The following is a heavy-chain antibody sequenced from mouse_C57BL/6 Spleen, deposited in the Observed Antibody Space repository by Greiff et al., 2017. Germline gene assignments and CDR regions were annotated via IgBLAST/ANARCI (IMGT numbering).Heavy chain of an antibody. V-gene: IGHV1-72*01. CDR2: IDPNSGGT. Sequence: QVQLQQPGAELVKPGASVKLSCKASGYTFTSYWMPWVKQRPGRGLEWIGRIDPNSGGTKYNEKFKSKATLTVDKPSSTAYMQLSSLTSEDSAVYYGARCRLYDYDERGLDYWGKGTTLTVSS. D-gene: IGHD2-4*01. J-gene: IGHJ2*01. CDR1: GYTFTSYW. CDR3: ARCRLYDYDERGLDY.